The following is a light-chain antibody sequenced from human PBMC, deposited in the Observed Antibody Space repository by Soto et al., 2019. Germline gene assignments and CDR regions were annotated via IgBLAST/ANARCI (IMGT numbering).Light chain of an antibody. J-gene: IGKJ2*01. CDR2: DAS. CDR3: QQYNSLPHT. V-gene: IGKV1-5*01. Sequence: DIQMTQSPSTLSASVGDRVTITCRASQSISSWLAWYQQKPGKAPKLLIYDASSLESGVPSRFSGSGSGTEFTLTISSLQPDDFATYYCQQYNSLPHTFGQGTKLEIK. CDR1: QSISSW.